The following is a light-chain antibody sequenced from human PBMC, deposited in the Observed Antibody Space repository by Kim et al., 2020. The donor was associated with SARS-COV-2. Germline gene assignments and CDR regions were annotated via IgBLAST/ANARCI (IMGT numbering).Light chain of an antibody. CDR3: QQTYTSRQIT. Sequence: DIQMTQSPSSLSASVGDSVTITCRASQSISTHVHWYQQKPGKAPELLIYAASTLQDGVPSRFIGDGSGTYFTLTINGLQPEDFATYYCQQTYTSRQITFGQGTRLEIK. J-gene: IGKJ5*01. V-gene: IGKV1-39*01. CDR1: QSISTH. CDR2: AAS.